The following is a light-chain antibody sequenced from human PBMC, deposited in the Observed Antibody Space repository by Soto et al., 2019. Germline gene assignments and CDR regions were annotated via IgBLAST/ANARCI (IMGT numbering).Light chain of an antibody. V-gene: IGKV3-20*01. Sequence: NVLPQSPCTLSLSPGERSTLSCVSSQSVRSSYFAWYQQKPGQAPRLLIFGASTRAPGIPDRFSGSGSGTDFTLTISKLEPEDFALFYCQQYGNSPLTFGGGTKVDIK. J-gene: IGKJ4*01. CDR3: QQYGNSPLT. CDR1: QSVRSSY. CDR2: GAS.